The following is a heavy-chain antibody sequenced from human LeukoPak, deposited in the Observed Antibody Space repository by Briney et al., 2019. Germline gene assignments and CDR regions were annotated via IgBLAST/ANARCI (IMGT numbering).Heavy chain of an antibody. CDR2: IYRNGST. CDR1: GYSISTGYF. V-gene: IGHV4-38-2*01. J-gene: IGHJ3*02. CDR3: ARHYWTPGAFDM. Sequence: SETLSLTCVVSGYSISTGYFWGWVRPPPGKGLEWIGSIYRNGSTYYTPSLKSRVTVSVDTPKNRLSRKRSSVVAADAAVYYCARHYWTPGAFDMWCQGTVVTVSS. D-gene: IGHD1-1*01.